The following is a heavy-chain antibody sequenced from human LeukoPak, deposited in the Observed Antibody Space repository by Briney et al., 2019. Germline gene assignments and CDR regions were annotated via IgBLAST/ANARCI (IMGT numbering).Heavy chain of an antibody. V-gene: IGHV4-4*07. CDR3: ARELRNIGEYYFDY. CDR2: VHTTSGNT. CDR1: DTVNHYH. D-gene: IGHD1-14*01. J-gene: IGHJ4*02. Sequence: SETLSLTCSVDTVNHYHWNWDRQSAGTGLEWIGRVHTTSGNTFANPSLWGRVTVSIDTTKNEFLLQLTSMTAADTAVYHCARELRNIGEYYFDYWGQGVPVTVSS.